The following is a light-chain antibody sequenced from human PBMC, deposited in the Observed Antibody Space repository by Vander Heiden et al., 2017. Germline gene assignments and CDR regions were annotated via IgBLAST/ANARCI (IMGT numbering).Light chain of an antibody. CDR2: DAS. J-gene: IGKJ1*01. Sequence: EIVLTQSPATLSLSPGERATLSRRASQSVSSYLAWHQQKPGQAPRLLIYDASNRTTGIPARFSGSGSGTDFTLTISSLEPEDFAVYYCQQRGNWPRTFGQGTKVEIK. CDR3: QQRGNWPRT. V-gene: IGKV3-11*01. CDR1: QSVSSY.